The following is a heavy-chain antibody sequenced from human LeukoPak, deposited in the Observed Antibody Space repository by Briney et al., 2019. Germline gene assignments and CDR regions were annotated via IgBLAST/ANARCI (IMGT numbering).Heavy chain of an antibody. CDR3: ARGPLGWSDY. Sequence: PGGSLRLSCAASGFSVTNYNMNWVRQARGKGLEWVSFISESGTAIYYAESVKGRFTISRDIARNSVYLQMNSLRDEDTAMYYRARGPLGWSDYWGQGLLVTVSS. J-gene: IGHJ4*02. V-gene: IGHV3-48*02. CDR2: ISESGTAI. CDR1: GFSVTNYN. D-gene: IGHD1-26*01.